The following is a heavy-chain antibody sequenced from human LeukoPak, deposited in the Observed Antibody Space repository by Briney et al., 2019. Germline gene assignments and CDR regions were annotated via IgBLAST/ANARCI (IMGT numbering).Heavy chain of an antibody. J-gene: IGHJ6*02. V-gene: IGHV3-53*01. CDR1: GFTVSSNY. CDR3: ARGRGGLYGMDV. Sequence: GGSLRLSCAASGFTVSSNYMSWVRQAPGKGLEWVSVIYSGGSTYYADSVKGRFTTSRDNSKNTLYLQMNSLRAEDTAVYYCARGRGGLYGMDVWGQGTTVTVSS. CDR2: IYSGGST. D-gene: IGHD3-16*01.